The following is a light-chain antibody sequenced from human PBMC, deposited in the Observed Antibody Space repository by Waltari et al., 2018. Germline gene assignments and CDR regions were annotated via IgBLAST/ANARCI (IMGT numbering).Light chain of an antibody. CDR2: DAS. V-gene: IGKV3-11*01. Sequence: DIVLTQSPATLSFPPGESATLSCRASQRVSSYLAWYQQKPGQAPRLLIYDASNRATGIPARFSGSGSGTDFTLTISSLEPEDFAVYYCQQRSNWPPFGGGTKVEI. CDR1: QRVSSY. J-gene: IGKJ4*01. CDR3: QQRSNWPP.